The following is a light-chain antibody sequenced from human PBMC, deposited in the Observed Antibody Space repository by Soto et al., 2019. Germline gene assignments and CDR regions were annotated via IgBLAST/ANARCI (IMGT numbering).Light chain of an antibody. V-gene: IGKV3-15*01. CDR1: QSVSSN. CDR3: QQYNNWPYT. Sequence: EIVMTQSPATLSVSPGERAALSCRASQSVSSNFAWYQQKPGQAPRLLIYGASTRATGIPARFSGSGSGTEFLLPISSLQSGDFAVYYCQQYNNWPYTFGQGTKLEIK. J-gene: IGKJ2*01. CDR2: GAS.